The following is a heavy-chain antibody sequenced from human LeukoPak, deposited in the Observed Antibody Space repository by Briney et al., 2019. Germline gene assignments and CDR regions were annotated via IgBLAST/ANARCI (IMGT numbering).Heavy chain of an antibody. Sequence: SETLSLTCTVSGGSISSSNYYWGWIRQPPGRGLEWIGRFYYSGSTYYNPSLRSRVTISVDTSKNQFSLRLSSVTATDTAVYYCARRLAGTEDYWGQGTLVTVPS. CDR3: ARRLAGTEDY. D-gene: IGHD6-13*01. J-gene: IGHJ4*02. CDR2: FYYSGST. CDR1: GGSISSSNYY. V-gene: IGHV4-39*01.